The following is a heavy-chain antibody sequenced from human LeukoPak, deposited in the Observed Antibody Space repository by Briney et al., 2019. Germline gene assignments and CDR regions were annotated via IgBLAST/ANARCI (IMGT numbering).Heavy chain of an antibody. V-gene: IGHV3-30-3*01. Sequence: PGGSLRLSCAASGFTFSSYAMHWVRQAPGKGLEWVAVISYDGSNKYYADSVKGRFTISRDNSKNTLYLQMNSLRAEDTAVYYCAREGAEQAFDIWGQGTMVTASS. J-gene: IGHJ3*02. CDR2: ISYDGSNK. CDR1: GFTFSSYA. CDR3: AREGAEQAFDI. D-gene: IGHD1-26*01.